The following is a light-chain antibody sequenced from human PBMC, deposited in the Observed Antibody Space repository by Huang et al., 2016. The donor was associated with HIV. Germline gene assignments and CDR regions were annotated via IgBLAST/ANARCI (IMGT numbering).Light chain of an antibody. V-gene: IGKV3-20*01. Sequence: ELVLTQSPDTLSLSPGERATVSCRVSQTIKNIYLAWYQPKPGQGPRLLIFGASSRATDIPSRFSGSGSGTDFAITIIRLEPEDIAVYYYQQYESSQWISFGQGTRLEMK. CDR1: QTIKNIY. J-gene: IGKJ5*01. CDR3: QQYESSQWIS. CDR2: GAS.